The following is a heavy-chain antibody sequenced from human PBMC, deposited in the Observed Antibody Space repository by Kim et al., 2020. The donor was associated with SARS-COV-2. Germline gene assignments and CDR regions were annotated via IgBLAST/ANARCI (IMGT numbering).Heavy chain of an antibody. J-gene: IGHJ4*02. V-gene: IGHV3-33*01. D-gene: IGHD1-1*01. Sequence: GGSLRLSCAASGFTFSSYGMHWVRQAPGKGLEWVAVIWYDGSNKYYADSVKGRFTISRDNSKNTLYLQMNSLRAEDTAVYYCARDNRRYRENRNFDYWGQGTLVTVSS. CDR3: ARDNRRYRENRNFDY. CDR2: IWYDGSNK. CDR1: GFTFSSYG.